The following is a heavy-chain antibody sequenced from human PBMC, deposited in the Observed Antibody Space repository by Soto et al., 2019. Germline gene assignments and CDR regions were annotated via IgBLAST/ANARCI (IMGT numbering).Heavy chain of an antibody. CDR2: ISSNGGST. CDR3: ARDSDYGDPTQFDY. Sequence: GGSLRLSCAASGFTFSSYAMHWVRQAPGKGLEYVSAISSNGGSTYYANSVKGRFTISRDNSKNTLYLQMGSLRAEDMAVYYCARDSDYGDPTQFDYWGQGTLVTVSS. D-gene: IGHD4-17*01. CDR1: GFTFSSYA. J-gene: IGHJ4*02. V-gene: IGHV3-64*01.